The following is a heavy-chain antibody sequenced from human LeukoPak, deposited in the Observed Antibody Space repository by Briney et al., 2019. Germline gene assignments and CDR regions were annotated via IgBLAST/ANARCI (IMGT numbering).Heavy chain of an antibody. CDR3: ARVGEEEMGSGWYEAPFDY. D-gene: IGHD6-19*01. V-gene: IGHV3-30-3*01. Sequence: GPLRLSCAASGFTFSSYAMHWVRQAPGKGLEWVAVISYDGSNKYYADSVKGRFTISRDNSKNTLYLQMNSLRAEDTAVYYCARVGEEEMGSGWYEAPFDYWGQGTLVTVSS. J-gene: IGHJ4*02. CDR2: ISYDGSNK. CDR1: GFTFSSYA.